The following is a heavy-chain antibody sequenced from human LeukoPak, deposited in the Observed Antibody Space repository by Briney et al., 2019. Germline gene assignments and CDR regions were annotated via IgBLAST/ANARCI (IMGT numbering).Heavy chain of an antibody. V-gene: IGHV4-30-4*08. CDR1: GGSISSYY. CDR3: ARVPLYCSSTSCSTGRWFDP. J-gene: IGHJ5*02. Sequence: SETLSLTCTVSGGSISSYYWSWIRQPPGKGLEWIGYIYYSGSTYYNPSLKSRVTISVDTSKNQFSLKLSSVTAADTAVYYCARVPLYCSSTSCSTGRWFDPWGQGTLVTVSS. D-gene: IGHD2-2*01. CDR2: IYYSGST.